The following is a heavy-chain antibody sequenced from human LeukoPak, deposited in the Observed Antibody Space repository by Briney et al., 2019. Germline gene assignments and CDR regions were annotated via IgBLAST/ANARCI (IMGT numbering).Heavy chain of an antibody. CDR2: ISGSGGTT. V-gene: IGHV3-23*01. CDR3: ARSDQLNFDY. D-gene: IGHD1-1*01. Sequence: GGSLRLSCAASGFTFSSFGMNWVRQAPGKGLEWVSVISGSGGTTYYADSVKGRFTISRDNAKNSLYLQMNSLRAEDTAVYYCARSDQLNFDYWGQGILVTVSS. J-gene: IGHJ4*02. CDR1: GFTFSSFG.